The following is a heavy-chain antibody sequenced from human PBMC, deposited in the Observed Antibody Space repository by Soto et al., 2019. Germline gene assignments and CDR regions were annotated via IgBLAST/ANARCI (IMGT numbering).Heavy chain of an antibody. V-gene: IGHV1-18*01. D-gene: IGHD6-25*01. CDR2: ISAYNGNT. CDR1: GYTFTSYG. Sequence: QVQLVQSGAEVKKPGASVKVSCKASGYTFTSYGISWVRQAPGQGLEWMGWISAYNGNTNYAQKLQGRVTIPTATSTSTAYMERRSLRSEETAVDLCAKGRIAALVYWGQGTQVTVSS. CDR3: AKGRIAALVY. J-gene: IGHJ4*02.